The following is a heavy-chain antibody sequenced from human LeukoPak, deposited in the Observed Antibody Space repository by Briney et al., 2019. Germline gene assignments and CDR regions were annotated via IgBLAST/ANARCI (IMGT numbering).Heavy chain of an antibody. Sequence: GASVKVSCKASGYTFTGYYMHWVRQAPGQGLEWMGWISTHSGNTNYAQKVQGRVTMTTDTSTSTAYMELRSLRSDDTAVYYCARDSNNYDSSGHDYWGQGTLVTVSS. V-gene: IGHV1-18*04. J-gene: IGHJ4*02. CDR2: ISTHSGNT. CDR3: ARDSNNYDSSGHDY. D-gene: IGHD3-22*01. CDR1: GYTFTGYY.